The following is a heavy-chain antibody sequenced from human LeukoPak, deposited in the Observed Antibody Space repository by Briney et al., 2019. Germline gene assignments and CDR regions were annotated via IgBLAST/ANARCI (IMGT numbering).Heavy chain of an antibody. Sequence: SETLSLTCTVSGGSISSYYWSWIRQPAGKGLEWIGRIYTSGSTNYNPSLKSRVTMSVDTSKNQFSLKLSSVTAADTAVYYCAREDIVSGYYYGMDAWGQGTTVTVSS. CDR1: GGSISSYY. CDR2: IYTSGST. CDR3: AREDIVSGYYYGMDA. V-gene: IGHV4-4*07. J-gene: IGHJ6*02. D-gene: IGHD2-15*01.